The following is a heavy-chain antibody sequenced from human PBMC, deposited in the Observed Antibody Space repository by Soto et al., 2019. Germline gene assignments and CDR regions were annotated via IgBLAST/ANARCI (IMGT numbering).Heavy chain of an antibody. J-gene: IGHJ6*02. Sequence: ASLKVSCKASGYTFTSYAMHWVRQAPGQRLEWMGWINAGNGNTKYSQKFQGRVTITRDTSASTAYMELSSLRSEDTAVYYCASSGDIAVAGKGRGNYYYYYGMDVWGQGTTVTVSS. CDR1: GYTFTSYA. CDR3: ASSGDIAVAGKGRGNYYYYYGMDV. V-gene: IGHV1-3*01. D-gene: IGHD6-19*01. CDR2: INAGNGNT.